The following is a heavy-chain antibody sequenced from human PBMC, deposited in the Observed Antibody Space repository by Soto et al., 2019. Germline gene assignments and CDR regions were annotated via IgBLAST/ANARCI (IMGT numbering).Heavy chain of an antibody. J-gene: IGHJ4*02. V-gene: IGHV3-23*01. CDR2: VSGSGGST. CDR3: AKPPDYNWNDY. Sequence: GGSLRLSCAASGFTFSSYTMSWVRQAPGKGLEWISAVSGSGGSTYYADSVKGRFTISRDNSKDTLYLQMNNLRAEDTAVYYCAKPPDYNWNDYWGQGTLVTVPS. D-gene: IGHD1-20*01. CDR1: GFTFSSYT.